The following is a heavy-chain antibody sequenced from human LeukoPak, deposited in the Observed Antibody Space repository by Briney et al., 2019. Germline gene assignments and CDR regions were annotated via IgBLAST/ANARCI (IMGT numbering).Heavy chain of an antibody. CDR2: ISGSGGST. V-gene: IGHV3-23*01. CDR1: GFTFSSYA. CDR3: AKAIGSWYSPIDY. Sequence: GGSLRLSCAASGFTFSSYAMSWVRQAPGKGLEWVSAISGSGGSTYYADSVKGRFTISRDNSKNTLYLQMNSLGAEDTAVYYCAKAIGSWYSPIDYWGQGTLVTVSS. J-gene: IGHJ4*02. D-gene: IGHD6-13*01.